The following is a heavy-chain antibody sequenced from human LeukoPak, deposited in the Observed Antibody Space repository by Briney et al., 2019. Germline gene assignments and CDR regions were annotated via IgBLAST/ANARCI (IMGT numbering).Heavy chain of an antibody. Sequence: GALRLSCVASGFIFSRYSIDWAGHAPGKGLDWVASISSSIYIFYADSVKGRFTISRDNAKNSLFLQMNRLRAEDTAVYYCVRDVGAAPGLDAFYNWGAGTMVTVSS. CDR1: GFIFSRYS. J-gene: IGHJ3*02. CDR3: VRDVGAAPGLDAFYN. V-gene: IGHV3-21*01. CDR2: ISSSIYI. D-gene: IGHD1-14*01.